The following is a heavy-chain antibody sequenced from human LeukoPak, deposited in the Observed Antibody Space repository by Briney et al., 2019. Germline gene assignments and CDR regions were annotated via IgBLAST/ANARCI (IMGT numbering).Heavy chain of an antibody. D-gene: IGHD3-22*01. CDR3: AKEQSETHYDSSGRFDY. V-gene: IGHV3-23*01. J-gene: IGHJ4*02. CDR2: ISGTGGST. CDR1: GFTFSSYA. Sequence: PGGSLRLSCAASGFTFSSYAMSWVRQVPGKGLEWVSGISGTGGSTYYADSVKGRFTISRDNSKNTLYLQMNSLRAEDTAVYYCAKEQSETHYDSSGRFDYWGQGTLVTVSS.